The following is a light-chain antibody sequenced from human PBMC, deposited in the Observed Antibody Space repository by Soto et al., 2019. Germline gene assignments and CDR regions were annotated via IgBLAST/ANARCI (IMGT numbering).Light chain of an antibody. CDR1: QSVFYNSNNKIY. CDR2: WAS. V-gene: IGKV4-1*01. CDR3: QQYYSTPWT. J-gene: IGKJ1*01. Sequence: DIVITQSPYSLAVSLCERATINCQSIQSVFYNSNNKIYLAWYQHKPGQPPKLLIYWASTRESGVPDRFSGSGSGTDFTLTISSLQAEDVAVYYCQQYYSTPWTFGQGTKVDIK.